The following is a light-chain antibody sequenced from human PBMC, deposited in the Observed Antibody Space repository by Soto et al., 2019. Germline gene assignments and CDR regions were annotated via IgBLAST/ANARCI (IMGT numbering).Light chain of an antibody. J-gene: IGKJ3*01. CDR3: MQYGISSP. CDR1: QSVGSSY. Sequence: RASQSVGSSYLSWYQQKPGQAPRLLIYGSSSRATGIPDRFSGSGSGKDLTLTISLLAPEYFSADFRMQYGISSPCGTGTKVDI. CDR2: GSS. V-gene: IGKV3-20*01.